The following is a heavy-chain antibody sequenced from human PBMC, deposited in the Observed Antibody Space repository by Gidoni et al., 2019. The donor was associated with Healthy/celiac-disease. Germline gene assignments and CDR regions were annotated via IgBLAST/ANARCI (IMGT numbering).Heavy chain of an antibody. CDR1: GFPFSSYA. J-gene: IGHJ4*02. V-gene: IGHV3-30-3*01. CDR2: ISYEGSNK. Sequence: QVQLVASGGGVVQPGRSLRLSCAASGFPFSSYAMHWVRQAPGKGLEWVAVISYEGSNKYYADSVKGRFTISRDNSKNTLYLQMNSLRAEDTAVYYCARAPLGDYGDYLDYWGQGTLVTVSS. D-gene: IGHD4-17*01. CDR3: ARAPLGDYGDYLDY.